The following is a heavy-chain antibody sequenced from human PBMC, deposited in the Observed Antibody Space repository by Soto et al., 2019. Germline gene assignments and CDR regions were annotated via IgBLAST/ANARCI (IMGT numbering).Heavy chain of an antibody. CDR1: GFTFSSYA. Sequence: QVQLVESGGGVVQPGRSLRLSCAASGFTFSSYAMHWVRQAPGKGLEWVAVISYDGSNKYYADSVKGRFTISRDNSKNTLYLQMNSLRAEDTAVYYCAIEGRQLWPEGYFDYWGQGTLVTVSS. CDR2: ISYDGSNK. V-gene: IGHV3-30-3*01. J-gene: IGHJ4*02. CDR3: AIEGRQLWPEGYFDY. D-gene: IGHD5-18*01.